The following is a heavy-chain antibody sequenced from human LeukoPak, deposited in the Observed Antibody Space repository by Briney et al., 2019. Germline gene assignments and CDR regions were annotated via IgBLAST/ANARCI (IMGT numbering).Heavy chain of an antibody. CDR2: IFYTGNT. D-gene: IGHD5-24*01. V-gene: IGHV4-59*01. CDR1: GGSITEYY. Sequence: SETLSLTCTVSGGSITEYYWSWIRQPPGKGLEWIGYIFYTGNTNYNPSFKSRVTIPVDASKNQFSLQLSSVTAADTAVYYCARVFRRDGYFDYWGQGTLVTVSS. CDR3: ARVFRRDGYFDY. J-gene: IGHJ4*02.